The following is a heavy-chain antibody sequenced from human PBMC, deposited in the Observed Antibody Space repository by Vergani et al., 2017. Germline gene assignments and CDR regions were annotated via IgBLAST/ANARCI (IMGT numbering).Heavy chain of an antibody. CDR1: GFTFSSYC. D-gene: IGHD1-14*01. CDR2: IKQDGSEK. Sequence: EVQLVESGGGLVQPGGSLRLSCAASGFTFSSYCMSWVRQAPGKGLEWAANIKQDGSEKYYVDSVKGRFTISRDNARNSLYLQMNSLRAEDTAVYYCASDVPGVGFDYWGQGTMVTVSS. J-gene: IGHJ4*02. V-gene: IGHV3-7*01. CDR3: ASDVPGVGFDY.